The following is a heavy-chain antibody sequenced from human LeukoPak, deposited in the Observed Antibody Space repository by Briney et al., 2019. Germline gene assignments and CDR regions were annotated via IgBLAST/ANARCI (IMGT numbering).Heavy chain of an antibody. CDR1: GITFSGSG. CDR2: ITGSGGST. D-gene: IGHD2-8*02. V-gene: IGHV3-23*01. J-gene: IGHJ4*02. Sequence: GGSLRLSCAASGITFSGSGMSWVRQAPGKGLEWVSGITGSGGSTYYADSVKGRFTISRDNAKNSLYLQMNTLRAEDTALYYCATTGFDYWGQGTLVTVSS. CDR3: ATTGFDY.